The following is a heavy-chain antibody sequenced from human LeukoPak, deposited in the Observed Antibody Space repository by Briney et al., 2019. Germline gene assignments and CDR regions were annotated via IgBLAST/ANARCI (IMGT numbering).Heavy chain of an antibody. CDR2: IRSKAYGGTT. J-gene: IGHJ3*01. V-gene: IGHV3-49*03. CDR1: GFSFGDYA. D-gene: IGHD3-22*01. Sequence: GGSLRLSCTAASGFSFGDYAMSWFRQAPGKGPEWVGFIRSKAYGGTTEYAASVKGRFTISRDDSKNIAFLQMSGLKTEDTAVYYCTRVPIRTVTMIAVIRGPDAFDVWGQGTMVTVSS. CDR3: TRVPIRTVTMIAVIRGPDAFDV.